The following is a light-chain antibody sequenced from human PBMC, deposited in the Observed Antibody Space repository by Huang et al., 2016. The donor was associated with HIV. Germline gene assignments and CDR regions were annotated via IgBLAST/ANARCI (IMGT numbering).Light chain of an antibody. CDR2: VAS. J-gene: IGKJ1*01. CDR3: QQYFSPLRT. CDR1: QGISKS. V-gene: IGKV1-NL1*01. Sequence: DIQMTQSPSSLSAYVGDRVTITCRASQGISKSLAWYQQKPGKAPKLLVYVASRLESGVPSRFSGSGSETVYTLTISSLQPEDSATYYCQQYFSPLRTFGQGTKVEIK.